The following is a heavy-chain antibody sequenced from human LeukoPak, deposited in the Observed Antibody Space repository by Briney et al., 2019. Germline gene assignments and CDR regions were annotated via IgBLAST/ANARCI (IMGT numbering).Heavy chain of an antibody. Sequence: PGGSLRLSCAASGFTFSSYAMSWVRQAPGKGLEWVSPISASGGSTYYADSVKGRFTISRDNSKNTLYLQMNSLRAEDTAVYYCAKSMSYYDSSGYDYWGQETLVTVSS. CDR2: ISASGGST. V-gene: IGHV3-23*01. D-gene: IGHD3-22*01. CDR3: AKSMSYYDSSGYDY. CDR1: GFTFSSYA. J-gene: IGHJ4*02.